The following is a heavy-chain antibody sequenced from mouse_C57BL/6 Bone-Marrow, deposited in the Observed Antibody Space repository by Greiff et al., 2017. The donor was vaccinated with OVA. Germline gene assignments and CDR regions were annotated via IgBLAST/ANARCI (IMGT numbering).Heavy chain of an antibody. CDR1: GFSLTSYA. CDR3: ARGRSVYNARDY. V-gene: IGHV2-9-1*01. Sequence: QVQLQQSGPGLVAPSQSLSITCTVSGFSLTSYAISWVSQTPGKGLEWLGVIWTGGGTNENAARKPRLSISKDNAKSQALLKRNSLQTDDTARIYCARGRSVYNARDYWGQGTTVTVSS. CDR2: IWTGGGT. J-gene: IGHJ4*01.